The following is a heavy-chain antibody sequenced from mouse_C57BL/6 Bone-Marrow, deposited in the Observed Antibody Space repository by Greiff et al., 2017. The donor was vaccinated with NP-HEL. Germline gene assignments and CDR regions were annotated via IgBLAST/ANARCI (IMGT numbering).Heavy chain of an antibody. J-gene: IGHJ2*01. Sequence: VQLQQPGAELVRPGSSVKLSCKASGYTFTSYWMDWVKQRPGQGLEWIGNIYPSDSETHYNQKFKDKATLTVDKSSSTAYMQLSSLTSEDSAVYYCARVGRYSNLDYWGQGTTLTVSS. CDR3: ARVGRYSNLDY. D-gene: IGHD2-5*01. V-gene: IGHV1-61*01. CDR2: IYPSDSET. CDR1: GYTFTSYW.